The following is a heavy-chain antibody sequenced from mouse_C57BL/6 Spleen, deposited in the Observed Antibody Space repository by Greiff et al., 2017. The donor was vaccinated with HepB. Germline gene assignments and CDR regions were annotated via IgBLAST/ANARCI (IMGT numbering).Heavy chain of an antibody. Sequence: EVMLVESGGGLVQPGASLRLSCAASGFTFTDYYMSWVRQPPGKAPEWLALIRNKANGYTQDYTAYVKVRFTISRDNSQNILYLQMNTLRAEDSATYYCVKAPLLRGYFDVWGTGTTVTVSS. CDR2: IRNKANGYTQ. V-gene: IGHV7-4*01. D-gene: IGHD1-2*01. J-gene: IGHJ1*03. CDR3: VKAPLLRGYFDV. CDR1: GFTFTDYY.